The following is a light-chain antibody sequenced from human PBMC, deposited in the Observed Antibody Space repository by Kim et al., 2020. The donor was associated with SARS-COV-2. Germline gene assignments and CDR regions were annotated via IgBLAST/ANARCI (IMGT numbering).Light chain of an antibody. Sequence: EIVLTQSPGTLSLSPGERATLSCRASQGVSSYLARYQQKPGQAPRLLIYGASSKATGIPDRFSGSGSATDFTLTIGRLEPEDFAVYYCQQYGSSPSTFGQGTRLEIK. CDR3: QQYGSSPST. V-gene: IGKV3-20*01. J-gene: IGKJ5*01. CDR2: GAS. CDR1: QGVSSY.